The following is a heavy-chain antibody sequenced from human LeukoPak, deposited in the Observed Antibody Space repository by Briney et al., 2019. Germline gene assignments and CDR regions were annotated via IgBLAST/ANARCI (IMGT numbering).Heavy chain of an antibody. J-gene: IGHJ5*02. CDR2: INPSGGST. Sequence: ASVKVSCKASGYTFTSYYMHWVRQAPGQGLEWMGIINPSGGSTSYAQKFQERVTITRDMSTSTAYMELSSLRSEDTAVYYCARAPPRRYCSSTSCQGGWFDPWGQGTLVTVSS. V-gene: IGHV1-46*01. CDR3: ARAPPRRYCSSTSCQGGWFDP. D-gene: IGHD2-2*01. CDR1: GYTFTSYY.